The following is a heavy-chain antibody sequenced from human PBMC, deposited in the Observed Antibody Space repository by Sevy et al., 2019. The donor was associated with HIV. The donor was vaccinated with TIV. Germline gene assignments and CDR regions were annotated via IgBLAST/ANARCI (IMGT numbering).Heavy chain of an antibody. CDR1: GDSITSLY. J-gene: IGHJ4*02. D-gene: IGHD1-26*01. CDR3: AGENAWGRGYS. V-gene: IGHV4-59*08. CDR2: IYYNGYI. Sequence: SETLSLTCTVSGDSITSLYWNWIRQPPGKGLEWIANIYYNGYINYNPSLKSRVTLSLDTSKNQFSLRLSSVTAADTAMYYCAGENAWGRGYSWGQGTLVTVSS.